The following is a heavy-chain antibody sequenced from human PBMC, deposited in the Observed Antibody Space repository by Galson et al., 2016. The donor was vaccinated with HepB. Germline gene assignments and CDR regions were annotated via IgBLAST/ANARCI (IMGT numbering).Heavy chain of an antibody. Sequence: SLRLSCAASGFTFSDYSMNWVRQAPGKGLEWLSSISGSGIFKFYADSEKGRFTISRDTSKNTLYLQMNNLRAEDTAIYYCEGYSDPFDIWGQGTMVTVPS. V-gene: IGHV3-21*04. CDR1: GFTFSDYS. CDR3: EGYSDPFDI. D-gene: IGHD3-22*01. CDR2: ISGSGIFK. J-gene: IGHJ3*02.